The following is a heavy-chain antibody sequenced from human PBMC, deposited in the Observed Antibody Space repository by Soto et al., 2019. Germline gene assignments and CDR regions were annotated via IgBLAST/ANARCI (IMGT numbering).Heavy chain of an antibody. CDR1: GFTFSSYN. D-gene: IGHD6-6*01. CDR3: ARDSSGYSSSSS. V-gene: IGHV3-21*01. J-gene: IGHJ4*02. CDR2: ISRSSSYI. Sequence: EVQLVESGGGLVKPGGSLRLSCAASGFTFSSYNMNWVRQAPGKGLEWVSSISRSSSYIYYADSIKGRFTISRDNAKNSLYLQMNSLRAEDTAAYYCARDSSGYSSSSSWGQGTLVTVSS.